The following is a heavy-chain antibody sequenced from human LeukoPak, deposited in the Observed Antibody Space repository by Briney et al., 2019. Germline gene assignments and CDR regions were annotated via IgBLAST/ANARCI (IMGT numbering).Heavy chain of an antibody. Sequence: SETLSLTCTVSGGSISSYYWSWIRQPAGKGLEWIGRIYTSGSTNYNPSLKSRVTVSVDTSKNQFSLKLSSVTAADTAVYYCSSCSGGSCLSGFDPWGQGTLVTVSS. CDR2: IYTSGST. D-gene: IGHD2-15*01. CDR3: SSCSGGSCLSGFDP. CDR1: GGSISSYY. V-gene: IGHV4-4*07. J-gene: IGHJ5*02.